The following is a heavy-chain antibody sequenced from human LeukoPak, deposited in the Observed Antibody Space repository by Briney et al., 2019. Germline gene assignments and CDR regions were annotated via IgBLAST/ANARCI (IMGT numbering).Heavy chain of an antibody. CDR1: GGSFSGYY. CDR3: ARHTYITSTPGYFYYYIDV. D-gene: IGHD1-20*01. V-gene: IGHV4-34*01. CDR2: INHSGST. J-gene: IGHJ6*03. Sequence: SETLSLTCAVYGGSFSGYYWTWIRQPPGKGLEWIGEINHSGSTNYNPSLKSRVTISVDTSKNQFSLRLSSVTAADTAVYYCARHTYITSTPGYFYYYIDVRGKGTTVTVSS.